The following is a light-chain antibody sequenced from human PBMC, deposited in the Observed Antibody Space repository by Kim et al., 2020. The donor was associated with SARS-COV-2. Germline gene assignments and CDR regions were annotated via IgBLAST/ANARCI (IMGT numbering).Light chain of an antibody. J-gene: IGKJ2*01. CDR1: QHISNY. CDR3: QQSYSAPPIYT. Sequence: VGDRVTISCRASQHISNYLSWYHHKPGKAPRLLIYAAASVQSGVPSRFTGSGSGTEFTLTIASLQPEDFGTYYCQQSYSAPPIYTFGQGTKLEI. V-gene: IGKV1-39*01. CDR2: AAA.